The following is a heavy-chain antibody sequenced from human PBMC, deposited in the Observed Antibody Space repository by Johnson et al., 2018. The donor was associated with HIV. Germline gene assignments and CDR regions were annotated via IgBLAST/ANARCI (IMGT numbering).Heavy chain of an antibody. V-gene: IGHV3-9*01. D-gene: IGHD2-2*01. CDR2: IGWNSGSI. J-gene: IGHJ3*02. CDR3: AKLKRRGDQDDAFDI. CDR1: RFTLRAYT. Sequence: VQLVESGGGVVQPGKSLRLSCAASRFTLRAYTMHWVRQAPGKGLEWVSGIGWNSGSIDYADSVKGRFSISRDNAKNTLYLQMNSLRAEDTTIYYCAKLKRRGDQDDAFDICGQGTMVTVSS.